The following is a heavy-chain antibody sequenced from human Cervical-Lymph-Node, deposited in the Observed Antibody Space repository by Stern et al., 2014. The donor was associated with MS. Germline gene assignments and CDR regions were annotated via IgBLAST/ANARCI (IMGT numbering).Heavy chain of an antibody. V-gene: IGHV3-30*03. Sequence: MQLVESGGGVVQPGRSLRLSCVVSGFTFNHYAMHWVRQAPGKGLEWVAVISYDGSNKHYADAVMGRFTISRDNFKNTLYLQMNSLRAEDSAVYYCARADVRGAYALFDYWGQGTLVTVSS. D-gene: IGHD3-16*01. CDR1: GFTFNHYA. CDR3: ARADVRGAYALFDY. J-gene: IGHJ4*02. CDR2: ISYDGSNK.